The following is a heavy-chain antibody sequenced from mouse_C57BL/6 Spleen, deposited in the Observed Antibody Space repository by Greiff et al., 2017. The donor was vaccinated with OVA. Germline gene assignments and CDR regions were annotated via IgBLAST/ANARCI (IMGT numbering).Heavy chain of an antibody. J-gene: IGHJ2*01. CDR3: AREDYYGSSPLDY. CDR2: IYPRDGST. Sequence: QVQLKQSGPELVKPGASVKLSCKASGYTFTSYDINWVKQRPGQGLEWIGWIYPRDGSTKYNEKFKGKATLTVDTSSSTAYMELHSLTSEDSAVYFCAREDYYGSSPLDYWGQGTTLTVSS. V-gene: IGHV1-85*01. CDR1: GYTFTSYD. D-gene: IGHD1-1*01.